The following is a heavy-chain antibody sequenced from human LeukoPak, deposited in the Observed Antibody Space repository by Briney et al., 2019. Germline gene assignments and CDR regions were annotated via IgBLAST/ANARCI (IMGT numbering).Heavy chain of an antibody. V-gene: IGHV1-2*02. CDR1: GDTFTDYY. D-gene: IGHD3/OR15-3a*01. Sequence: GASVKVSCKGPGDTFTDYYIHWVRQAPGQGLEWLGWINPNSADTYYAQNFQGRVTMTRNTSITTACMELNNLRSDDTAVYYCARPPLLDTAEDAFDIWGQGTLVTVSS. J-gene: IGHJ3*02. CDR3: ARPPLLDTAEDAFDI. CDR2: INPNSADT.